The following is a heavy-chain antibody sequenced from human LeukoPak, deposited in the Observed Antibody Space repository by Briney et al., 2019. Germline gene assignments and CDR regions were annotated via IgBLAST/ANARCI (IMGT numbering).Heavy chain of an antibody. CDR1: GGSISSYY. D-gene: IGHD3-10*01. CDR2: IYYSGST. V-gene: IGHV4-59*08. J-gene: IGHJ4*02. CDR3: ARHHRERYYYGSGSYYGPLDY. Sequence: SKTLSLTCTVSGGSISSYYWSWIRQPPGKGLEWIGYIYYSGSTNYNPSLKSRVTISVDTSKNQFSLRLSSVTAADAAVYYCARHHRERYYYGSGSYYGPLDYWGQGTLVTVSS.